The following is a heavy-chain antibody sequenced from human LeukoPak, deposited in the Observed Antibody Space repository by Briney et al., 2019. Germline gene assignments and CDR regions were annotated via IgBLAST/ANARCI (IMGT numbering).Heavy chain of an antibody. CDR2: INHSGST. V-gene: IGHV4-34*01. CDR1: GGSFSGYY. Sequence: SETLSLTCAVYGGSFSGYYWSWIRQPPGKGLEWIGEINHSGSTNYNPSLKSRVTISVDTSKNQFSLKLSSVTAADTAVYYCARERDIVVVPAARWGSWFDPCGQGTLVTVSS. CDR3: ARERDIVVVPAARWGSWFDP. J-gene: IGHJ5*02. D-gene: IGHD2-2*01.